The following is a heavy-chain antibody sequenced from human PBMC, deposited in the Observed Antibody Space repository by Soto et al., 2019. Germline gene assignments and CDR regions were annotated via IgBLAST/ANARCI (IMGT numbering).Heavy chain of an antibody. Sequence: QVQLQESGPGLVKPSQTLSLTCTVSGGSVSSGGYYWSWIRQHPGKGLEWIGYIYYSGSTYYNPSLKSRVTISVDTSKNQFSLKLSSVTAADTAVYYCARGDPIAAADFDYWGQGTLVTVSS. CDR3: ARGDPIAAADFDY. J-gene: IGHJ4*02. CDR1: GGSVSSGGYY. D-gene: IGHD6-13*01. CDR2: IYYSGST. V-gene: IGHV4-31*03.